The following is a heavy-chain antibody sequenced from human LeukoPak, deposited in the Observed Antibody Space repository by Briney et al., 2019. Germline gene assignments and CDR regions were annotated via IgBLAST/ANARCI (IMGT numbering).Heavy chain of an antibody. CDR3: AKNSGYYQQTRDY. V-gene: IGHV3-23*01. CDR1: GFTFSSYA. D-gene: IGHD3-22*01. J-gene: IGHJ4*02. Sequence: GGSLRLSCAASGFTFSSYAMSWVRQAPGKGLVWVSAISGSGGSTYYADSVKGRFTISRDNSKNTLYLQMNSLRAEDTAVYYCAKNSGYYQQTRDYWGQGTLVTVSS. CDR2: ISGSGGST.